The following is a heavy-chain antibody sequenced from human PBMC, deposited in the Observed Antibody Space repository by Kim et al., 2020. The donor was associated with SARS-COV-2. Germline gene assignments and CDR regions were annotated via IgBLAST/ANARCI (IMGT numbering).Heavy chain of an antibody. J-gene: IGHJ4*02. V-gene: IGHV3-7*01. D-gene: IGHD2-2*01. CDR3: ARDSPYMPLDY. Sequence: KYYVDSVTGRFTNFKANAQNSLYLQMSGLRAEDTAVYYCARDSPYMPLDYWGQGTLVTVSS. CDR2: K.